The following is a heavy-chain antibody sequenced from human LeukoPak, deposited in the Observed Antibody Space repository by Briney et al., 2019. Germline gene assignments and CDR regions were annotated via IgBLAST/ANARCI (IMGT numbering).Heavy chain of an antibody. CDR1: GFTFSSYW. CDR3: ARTANWNYAYYYYMDV. V-gene: IGHV3-7*01. J-gene: IGHJ6*03. D-gene: IGHD1-7*01. CDR2: IKQDGSEK. Sequence: GGSLRLSCAASGFTFSSYWMSWVRQAPGKGLEWVANIKQDGSEKYYVDSVKGRFTISRDNAKNSLYLQMNSLRAEDTAVYYCARTANWNYAYYYYMDVWGKGTTVTVSS.